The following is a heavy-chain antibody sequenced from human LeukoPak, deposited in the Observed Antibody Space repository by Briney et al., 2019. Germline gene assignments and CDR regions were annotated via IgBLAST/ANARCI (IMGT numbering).Heavy chain of an antibody. J-gene: IGHJ3*01. Sequence: PGGTLRLSCAASGFTFSSYGMSWVRQAPGKGLEWVSSISGSGGGTYSADSVKGRFTISRDNSKNTLYLQMNSLRAEDTAVYYCVNYGLGRPLWGQGTMVTVSS. CDR1: GFTFSSYG. CDR2: ISGSGGGT. V-gene: IGHV3-23*01. D-gene: IGHD3-10*01. CDR3: VNYGLGRPL.